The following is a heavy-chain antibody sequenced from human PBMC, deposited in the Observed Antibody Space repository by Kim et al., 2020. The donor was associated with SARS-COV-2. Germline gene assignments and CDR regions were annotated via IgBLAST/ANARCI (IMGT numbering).Heavy chain of an antibody. J-gene: IGHJ4*02. CDR2: IRGSGSST. V-gene: IGHV3-23*01. D-gene: IGHD2-2*01. CDR3: AKGRVETAPVQHLEC. CDR1: GFTFGSYA. Sequence: GGSLRLSCAASGFTFGSYAMTWVRQAPGKGLEWVSAIRGSGSSTYYADSVRGRFTISRDNSRNTLYLQMNSLRAEDTAVYYCAKGRVETAPVQHLECWGQGTPVTVSS.